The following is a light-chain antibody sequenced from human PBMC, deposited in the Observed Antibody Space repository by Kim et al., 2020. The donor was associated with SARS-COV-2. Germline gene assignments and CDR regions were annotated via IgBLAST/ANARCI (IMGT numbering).Light chain of an antibody. CDR1: QSISDY. Sequence: DIQMTQSPSTLSASVGDRVTITCRASQSISDYLAWYQQKPGKAPNLLIYKASNLEDGVPSRFSGSGSGTEFTLTISSLQPDDFATYYCQQYNGLFAFGQGTKLEI. V-gene: IGKV1-5*03. J-gene: IGKJ2*01. CDR3: QQYNGLFA. CDR2: KAS.